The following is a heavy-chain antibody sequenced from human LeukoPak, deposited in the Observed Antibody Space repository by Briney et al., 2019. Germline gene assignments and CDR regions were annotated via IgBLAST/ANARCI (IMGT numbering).Heavy chain of an antibody. CDR1: GFSFSSYG. CDR3: AQGHYVGNSEFLDN. D-gene: IGHD4-23*01. CDR2: IYNDGGLP. J-gene: IGHJ4*02. V-gene: IGHV3-33*07. Sequence: PGGSLRLSCAASGFSFSSYGMYWVRQAPGKGLEWVALIYNDGGLPNYLDSVRGRFTISRDNSKNTLYLQMDSLRVEDTAVYYFAQGHYVGNSEFLDNWGQGSLVIVSS.